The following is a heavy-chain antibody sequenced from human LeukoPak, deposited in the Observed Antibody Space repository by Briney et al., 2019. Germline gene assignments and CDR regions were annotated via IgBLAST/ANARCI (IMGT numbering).Heavy chain of an antibody. V-gene: IGHV1-18*04. CDR2: ISGYNGHT. Sequence: ASVKVSCTAPGYAFSDHGVNWVRQAPGQGLEWMGWISGYNGHTSYAQKFQGRVMVTTDRSTNTAYLELRSLRSDDTAVYYCARVPNPRNTYGYNDKWGQGTLVTVSS. J-gene: IGHJ4*02. D-gene: IGHD5-18*01. CDR1: GYAFSDHG. CDR3: ARVPNPRNTYGYNDK.